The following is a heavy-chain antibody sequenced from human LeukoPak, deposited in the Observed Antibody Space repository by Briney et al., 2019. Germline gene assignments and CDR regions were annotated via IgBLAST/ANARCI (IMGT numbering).Heavy chain of an antibody. V-gene: IGHV3-23*01. CDR2: ISGSGGST. CDR3: AKVKESSSWAPYYYYGMDV. CDR1: GFTFSSYS. Sequence: PGGSLRLSCAASGFTFSSYSMNWVRQAPGKGLEWVSAISGSGGSTYYADSVKGRLTISRDNSKNTLYLQVNSLRAEDTAVYYCAKVKESSSWAPYYYYGMDVWGQGTTVSVSS. J-gene: IGHJ6*02. D-gene: IGHD6-13*01.